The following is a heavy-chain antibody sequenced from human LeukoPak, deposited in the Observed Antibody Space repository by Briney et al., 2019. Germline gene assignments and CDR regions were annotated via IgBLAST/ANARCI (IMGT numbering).Heavy chain of an antibody. CDR2: ISSSGSTI. Sequence: GGSLRLSCAASGFTFSDYYMSWIRQAPGKGLEWVSYISSSGSTIYYADSVKGRFTISRDNAKNSLYLQMNSLRAEDTAVYYCARDHFLGYDFWSGYWGSPMDAFDIWGQGTMVTVSS. J-gene: IGHJ3*02. CDR1: GFTFSDYY. D-gene: IGHD3-3*01. V-gene: IGHV3-11*04. CDR3: ARDHFLGYDFWSGYWGSPMDAFDI.